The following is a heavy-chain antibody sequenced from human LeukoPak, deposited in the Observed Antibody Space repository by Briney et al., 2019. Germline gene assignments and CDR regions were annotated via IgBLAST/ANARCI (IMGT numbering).Heavy chain of an antibody. J-gene: IGHJ2*01. D-gene: IGHD3-9*01. V-gene: IGHV4-59*01. CDR3: ARVGAKLTGVGWFSDL. CDR1: GGSISSYY. Sequence: SETLSLTCTVSGGSISSYYWGWVRQPPGKGLEWIGYIYYSGSTTYNPSLKSRVTVSVDTSKNQFSLNLSSVTAADTAVYYCARVGAKLTGVGWFSDLWGRGTLVTVSS. CDR2: IYYSGST.